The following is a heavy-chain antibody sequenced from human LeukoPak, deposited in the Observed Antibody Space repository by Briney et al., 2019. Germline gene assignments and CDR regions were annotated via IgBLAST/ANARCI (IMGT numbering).Heavy chain of an antibody. D-gene: IGHD6-13*01. CDR2: ISYDGSNK. CDR3: ARDLTGSTWDY. V-gene: IGHV3-30-3*01. CDR1: GFTFSSYA. Sequence: GGSLRLSCAASGFTFSSYAMHWVRQAPGKGLEWVAVISYDGSNKYYADSVKGRFTISRDNSKNTVYLQMNSLRAEDTAVYYCARDLTGSTWDYWGQGTLVTVSS. J-gene: IGHJ4*02.